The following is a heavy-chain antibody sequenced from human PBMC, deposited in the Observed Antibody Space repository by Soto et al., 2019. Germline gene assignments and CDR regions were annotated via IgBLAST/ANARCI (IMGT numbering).Heavy chain of an antibody. CDR3: TRDAPLDAYSSSWAPFDX. CDR1: GFTFGDYA. J-gene: IGHJ4*02. D-gene: IGHD6-6*01. Sequence: GGSLRLSCTASGFTFGDYAMSWFRQAPGKGLEWVGFIRSKAYGGTTEYAASVKGRFTISRDDSKSIAYLQMNSLKTEDTAVYYCTRDAPLDAYSSSWAPFDXWGQGTLVTVSS. CDR2: IRSKAYGGTT. V-gene: IGHV3-49*03.